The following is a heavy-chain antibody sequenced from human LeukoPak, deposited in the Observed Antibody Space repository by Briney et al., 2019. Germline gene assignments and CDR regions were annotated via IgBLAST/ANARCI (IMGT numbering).Heavy chain of an antibody. CDR3: ARGRGSGGATGFAP. J-gene: IGHJ5*02. D-gene: IGHD2-15*01. V-gene: IGHV1-18*01. Sequence: ASVKVSCKASGYTFISYGISWVRQAPGQGLEWMGWISTYNGNTNYAQKFQDRVTMTTDTSASTAYMELSSLRSDDTAVYYCARGRGSGGATGFAPWGREPWSPSPQ. CDR2: ISTYNGNT. CDR1: GYTFISYG.